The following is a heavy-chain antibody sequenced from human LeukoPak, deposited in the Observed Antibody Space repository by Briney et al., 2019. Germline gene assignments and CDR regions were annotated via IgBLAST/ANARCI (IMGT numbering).Heavy chain of an antibody. Sequence: ASVKVSCKASGYTFTSYGISWVRQAPGQGLEWMGWISAYNGNTNYAQKLQGRVTMTTDTSTSTAYMELRSLRSDDTAVHYCARLSRPIWFGELTDNWFDPWGQGTLVTVSS. CDR2: ISAYNGNT. J-gene: IGHJ5*02. CDR3: ARLSRPIWFGELTDNWFDP. V-gene: IGHV1-18*01. CDR1: GYTFTSYG. D-gene: IGHD3-10*01.